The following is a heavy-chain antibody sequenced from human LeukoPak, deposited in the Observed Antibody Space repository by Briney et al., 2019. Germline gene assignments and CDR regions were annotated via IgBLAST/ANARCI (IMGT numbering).Heavy chain of an antibody. Sequence: GGSLGLSCEASGFTFSSYAMSWVRQAPGKGLEWVSAISGSGGSTYYADSVKGRFTISRDNSKNTLYLQMNSLRAEDTAVYYCAKVSYDFWSGYPDYWGQGTLVTVSS. V-gene: IGHV3-23*01. CDR3: AKVSYDFWSGYPDY. CDR2: ISGSGGST. J-gene: IGHJ4*02. D-gene: IGHD3-3*01. CDR1: GFTFSSYA.